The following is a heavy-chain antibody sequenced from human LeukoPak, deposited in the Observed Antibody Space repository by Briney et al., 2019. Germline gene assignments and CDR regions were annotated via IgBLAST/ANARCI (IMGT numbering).Heavy chain of an antibody. V-gene: IGHV4-61*02. J-gene: IGHJ2*01. CDR3: ARDPPYYYDSSGFDL. CDR2: IYTSGST. CDR1: GGSISSGSYY. Sequence: SQTLSLTCTVSGGSISSGSYYWSWIRQPAGKGLEWIGRIYTSGSTSYNPSLKSRVTISVDTSKNQFSLKLSSVTAADTAVYYCARDPPYYYDSSGFDLWGRGTLVTVSS. D-gene: IGHD3-22*01.